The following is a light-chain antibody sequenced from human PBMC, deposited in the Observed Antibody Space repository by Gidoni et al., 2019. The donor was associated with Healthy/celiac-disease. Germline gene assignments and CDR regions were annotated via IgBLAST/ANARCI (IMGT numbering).Light chain of an antibody. CDR1: QSISSW. Sequence: DIQMTQSPSTLSASVGDRVTITCRASQSISSWLAWYQQKPGKAPKLLIYKASSLESGVPSRCSGSGSGTEFTLTSSSLEPDDFATYYCQQYNGWTFGQGTKVEIK. J-gene: IGKJ1*01. V-gene: IGKV1-5*03. CDR2: KAS. CDR3: QQYNGWT.